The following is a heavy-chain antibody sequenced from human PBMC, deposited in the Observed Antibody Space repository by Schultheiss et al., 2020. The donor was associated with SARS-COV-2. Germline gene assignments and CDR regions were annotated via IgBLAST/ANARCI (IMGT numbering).Heavy chain of an antibody. CDR2: IYTSGST. Sequence: SETLSLTCTVSGGSISSYYWSWIRQPPGKGLEWIGRIYTSGSTNYNPSLKSRVTISVDTSKNQFSLKLSSVTAEDTAVYYCARTSVAGKPFDYWGQGTLVTVSS. D-gene: IGHD6-19*01. CDR1: GGSISSYY. CDR3: ARTSVAGKPFDY. V-gene: IGHV4-4*07. J-gene: IGHJ4*02.